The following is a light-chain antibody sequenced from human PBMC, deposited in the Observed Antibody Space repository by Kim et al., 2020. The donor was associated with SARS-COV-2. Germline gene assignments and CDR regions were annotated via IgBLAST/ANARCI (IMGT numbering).Light chain of an antibody. CDR2: LNSDGST. CDR1: SGHSGYA. V-gene: IGLV4-69*01. Sequence: ASVKLTCTLSSGHSGYANAWHQQRQEKGPRFLMKLNSDGSTFKGDGFPARVSGSSSGAERYLTIASIQAEDEADYYCQTWGTGIRVFGGGTQLTVL. CDR3: QTWGTGIRV. J-gene: IGLJ2*01.